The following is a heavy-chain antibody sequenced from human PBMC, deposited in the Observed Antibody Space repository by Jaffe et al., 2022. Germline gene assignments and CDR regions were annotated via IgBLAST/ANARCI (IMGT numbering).Heavy chain of an antibody. D-gene: IGHD3-10*01. CDR1: GGSITSGNSY. CDR2: IYTSGST. Sequence: QVQLQESGPGLVKPSQTLSLTCTVSGGSITSGNSYWNWIRQPAGKGLEWIGRIYTSGSTDYSPSLKSRVTILLDTSENQISLKLSSVTAADTAVYYCARGTAAMGRGMSHCDYWGQGTLVAVSS. CDR3: ARGTAAMGRGMSHCDY. V-gene: IGHV4-61*02. J-gene: IGHJ4*02.